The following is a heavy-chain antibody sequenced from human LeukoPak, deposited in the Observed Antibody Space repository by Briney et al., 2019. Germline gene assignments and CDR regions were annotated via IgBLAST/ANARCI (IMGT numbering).Heavy chain of an antibody. CDR3: AKADLVGIQ. V-gene: IGHV3-23*01. Sequence: GGSLRLSCAASGFTFSSYAMSWVREAPGKGLEWVSAISVSGGSTYYADSVKGRSTISRDNSKNTLYLQMNSLRAEDTAVYYCAKADLVGIQWGQGTLVTVSS. CDR1: GFTFSSYA. J-gene: IGHJ4*02. D-gene: IGHD1-26*01. CDR2: ISVSGGST.